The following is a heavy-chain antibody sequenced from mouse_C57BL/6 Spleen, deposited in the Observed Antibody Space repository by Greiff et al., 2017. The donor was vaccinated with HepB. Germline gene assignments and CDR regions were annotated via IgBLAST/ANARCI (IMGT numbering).Heavy chain of an antibody. CDR2: IYPGDGDT. J-gene: IGHJ4*01. V-gene: IGHV1-82*01. CDR3: ARSRLPLYAMDY. D-gene: IGHD2-2*01. Sequence: VKLQESGPELVKPGASVKISCKASGYAFSSSWMNWVKQRPGKGLEWIGRIYPGDGDTNYNGKFKGKATLTADKSSSTAYMQLSSLTSEDSAVYFCARSRLPLYAMDYWGQGTSVTVSS. CDR1: GYAFSSSW.